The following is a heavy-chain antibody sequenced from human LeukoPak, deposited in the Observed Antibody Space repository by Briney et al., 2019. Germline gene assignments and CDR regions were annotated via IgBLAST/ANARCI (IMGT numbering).Heavy chain of an antibody. CDR2: ISSSGSTI. J-gene: IGHJ4*02. D-gene: IGHD6-19*01. CDR3: ARTLRDSSGWYGPFDY. Sequence: GGSLRLSCAASGFTFSDYYMSWIRQAPGKRLEWVSYISSSGSTIYYADSVKGRFTISRDNAKNSLYLQMNSLRAEDTAVYYCARTLRDSSGWYGPFDYWGQGALVTVSS. CDR1: GFTFSDYY. V-gene: IGHV3-11*04.